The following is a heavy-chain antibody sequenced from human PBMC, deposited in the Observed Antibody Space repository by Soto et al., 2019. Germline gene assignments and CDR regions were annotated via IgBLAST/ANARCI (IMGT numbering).Heavy chain of an antibody. D-gene: IGHD3-16*02. CDR3: ARDGVLGELSLYRTPYY. V-gene: IGHV1-18*01. CDR2: ISAYNGNT. CDR1: GYTFTSYG. J-gene: IGHJ4*02. Sequence: ASVKVSCKASGYTFTSYGISWVRQAPGQGLEWMGWISAYNGNTNYAQKLQGRVTMTTDTSTSTAYMELRSLRSDDTAVYYCARDGVLGELSLYRTPYYWGQGTLVTVSS.